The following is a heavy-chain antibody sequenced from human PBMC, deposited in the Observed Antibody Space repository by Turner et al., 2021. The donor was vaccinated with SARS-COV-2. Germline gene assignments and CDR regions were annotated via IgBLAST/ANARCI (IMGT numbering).Heavy chain of an antibody. CDR2: ISSSSSYI. J-gene: IGHJ4*02. D-gene: IGHD3-22*01. Sequence: EVQLVESGGGLVQPGGSLRLSCAASGFTFSSYNMNWVRQAPGKGLEWVSSISSSSSYIYYADSVKGRFTISRDNAKNSLYLQMNSLRAEDTAVYYCARDLNAYYYDSSGLDYWGQGTLVTVSS. CDR3: ARDLNAYYYDSSGLDY. CDR1: GFTFSSYN. V-gene: IGHV3-21*01.